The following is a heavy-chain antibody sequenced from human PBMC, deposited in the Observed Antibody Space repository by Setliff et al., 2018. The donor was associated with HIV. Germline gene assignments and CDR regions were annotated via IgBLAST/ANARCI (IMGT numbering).Heavy chain of an antibody. J-gene: IGHJ3*02. V-gene: IGHV1-18*04. D-gene: IGHD6-19*01. CDR1: GYTFTDYG. Sequence: RASVMVSCKASGYTFTDYGVTWVRRAPGRGLEWMGWISTYNKNTKYSQRFRDRVTMTADTSTNSVFLDVRSLRSDDTAMYFCARSVSPFDPFDIWGQGTMVTVSS. CDR3: ARSVSPFDPFDI. CDR2: ISTYNKNT.